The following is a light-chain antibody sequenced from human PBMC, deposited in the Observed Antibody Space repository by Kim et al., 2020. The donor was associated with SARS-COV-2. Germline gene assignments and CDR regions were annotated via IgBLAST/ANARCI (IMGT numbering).Light chain of an antibody. J-gene: IGKJ2*01. CDR1: QSVSSN. V-gene: IGKV3-15*01. CDR2: GAS. Sequence: SPWDRATLSCRASQSVSSNLAWYQQKPGQAPRLLIYGASTRATGIPARFSGSGSGTEFTLTLSSLQSEDFAVYYCQQYNNWPPLYTFGQGTKLEI. CDR3: QQYNNWPPLYT.